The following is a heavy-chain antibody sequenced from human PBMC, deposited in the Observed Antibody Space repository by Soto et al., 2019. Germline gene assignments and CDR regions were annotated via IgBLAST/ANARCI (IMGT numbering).Heavy chain of an antibody. CDR2: ILNDGSNR. J-gene: IGHJ6*02. CDR3: ARDDEYSGNGMDV. V-gene: IGHV3-33*01. Sequence: QVQLVESGGGVVQPGRSLRLSCAASGFTFSNYGMHWVRQAPGKGLEWVAVILNDGSNRYHADSVKDRFTISRDNSKNMLYWQMNSLRAEDTAVYYGARDDEYSGNGMDVWGQGTTVTVS. CDR1: GFTFSNYG. D-gene: IGHD3-10*01.